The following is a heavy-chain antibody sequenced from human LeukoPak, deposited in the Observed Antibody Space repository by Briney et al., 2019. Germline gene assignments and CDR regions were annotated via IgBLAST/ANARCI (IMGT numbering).Heavy chain of an antibody. CDR2: IIPIFGTA. CDR3: ARAPGINDGTIDS. V-gene: IGHV1-69*05. CDR1: GGTFSSYA. J-gene: IGHJ4*02. Sequence: SVKVSCKASGGTFSSYAISWVRQAPGQGLEWMGGIIPIFGTANYAQKFQGRVTITTDESTSTAYMELSSLRSEDTAVYYCARAPGINDGTIDSWGQGTLVTVSS. D-gene: IGHD1-1*01.